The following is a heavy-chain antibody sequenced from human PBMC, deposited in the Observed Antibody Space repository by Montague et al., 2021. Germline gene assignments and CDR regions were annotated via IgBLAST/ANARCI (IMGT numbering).Heavy chain of an antibody. CDR1: GFTVSGSF. V-gene: IGHV3-53*01. CDR3: AKYIEVSRNYFDS. D-gene: IGHD5/OR15-5a*01. CDR2: IYSGGST. J-gene: IGHJ5*01. Sequence: SLRLSCPASGFTVSGSFLTWVRQPPGKGLEWVSLIYSGGSTSYAASVEGRFTIPRDNSQNTLYLHMSSLRAEDTAVYYCAKYIEVSRNYFDSWGQGTLVTVSS.